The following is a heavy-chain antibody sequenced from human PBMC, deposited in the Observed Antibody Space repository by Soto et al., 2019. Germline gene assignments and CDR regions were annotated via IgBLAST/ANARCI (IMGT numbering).Heavy chain of an antibody. CDR2: INWNSGNI. J-gene: IGHJ6*02. Sequence: GGSLRLSCAASGFTFDDYAMHWVRQAPGKGLEWVSGINWNSGNIGYADSVKGRFTISRGNAKNSLYLQMNSLRAEDTALYYCAKGSGGTYHYYGMDVWGQGTTVTVSS. CDR1: GFTFDDYA. V-gene: IGHV3-9*01. CDR3: AKGSGGTYHYYGMDV. D-gene: IGHD2-15*01.